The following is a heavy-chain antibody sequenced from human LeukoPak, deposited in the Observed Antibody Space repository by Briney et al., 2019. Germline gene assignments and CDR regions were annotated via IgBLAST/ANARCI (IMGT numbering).Heavy chain of an antibody. CDR3: ARGFTHDYGDYDY. Sequence: GGSLRLSCAASGFTVSSNYMSWVRQAPGKGLEWVSVIYSDSGGSTYYADSVKGRFTMSRDNSKNTLYLHMNSLRAEDTAVYYCARGFTHDYGDYDYWGQGTQVTVSS. CDR2: IYSDSGGST. CDR1: GFTVSSNY. D-gene: IGHD4-17*01. J-gene: IGHJ4*02. V-gene: IGHV3-66*01.